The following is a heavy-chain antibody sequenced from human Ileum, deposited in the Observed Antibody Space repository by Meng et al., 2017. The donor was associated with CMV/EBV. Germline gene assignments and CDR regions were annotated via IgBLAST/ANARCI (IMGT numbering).Heavy chain of an antibody. J-gene: IGHJ5*02. CDR3: ARDQRLRQSDFWSGYSNWFDP. Sequence: SSYYWGWIRQPPGKGLEWIGSIYYSGSTYYNPSLKSRVTISVDTSKNQFSLKLSSVTAADTAVYYCARDQRLRQSDFWSGYSNWFDPWGQGTLVTVSS. V-gene: IGHV4-39*07. CDR2: IYYSGST. CDR1: SSYY. D-gene: IGHD3-3*01.